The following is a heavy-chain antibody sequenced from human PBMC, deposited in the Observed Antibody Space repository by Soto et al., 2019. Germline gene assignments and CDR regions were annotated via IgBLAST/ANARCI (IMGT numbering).Heavy chain of an antibody. Sequence: QVQLQQWGAGLLKPSETLSLTCAVYGGSFSGYCWSWIRQPPGKGLEWIGEINHSGSTNYNPSLQGRVTISVDTSKNQFSLKLSFVSAADTAVYSCARAGYCSGGSCPPYYYYYYGMDVWGQGTTVTVSS. V-gene: IGHV4-34*01. CDR2: INHSGST. CDR1: GGSFSGYC. CDR3: ARAGYCSGGSCPPYYYYYYGMDV. D-gene: IGHD2-15*01. J-gene: IGHJ6*02.